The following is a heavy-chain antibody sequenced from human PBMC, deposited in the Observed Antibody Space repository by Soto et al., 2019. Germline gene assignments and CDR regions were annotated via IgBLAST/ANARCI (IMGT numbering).Heavy chain of an antibody. Sequence: QVQLVESGGGVVQPGRSLRLSCAAAGFTFSSYGMHWVRQAPGKGLEWVAVIAYDGSNKYYADSVKGRFNISRDNSKSTLYLQMNSLRAEDTAVYYCAKGGTYDDFWSGHNAGWHFDYLGQGTLVTVSS. D-gene: IGHD3-3*01. J-gene: IGHJ4*02. CDR3: AKGGTYDDFWSGHNAGWHFDY. CDR2: IAYDGSNK. V-gene: IGHV3-30*18. CDR1: GFTFSSYG.